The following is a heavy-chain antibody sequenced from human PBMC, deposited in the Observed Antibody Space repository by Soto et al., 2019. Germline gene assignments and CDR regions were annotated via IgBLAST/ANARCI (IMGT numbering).Heavy chain of an antibody. J-gene: IGHJ4*02. Sequence: EVQLVESGGGLVQPGGSLRLSCAASGFTFSSYSMNWVRQAPGKGLEWVSYISSSSSTIYYADSVKGRFTISRDNAKNSLYLQMNSLRDEYTAVYYCAREGNYDSSGYYLGLDYWGQGTLVTVSS. V-gene: IGHV3-48*02. CDR2: ISSSSSTI. D-gene: IGHD3-22*01. CDR1: GFTFSSYS. CDR3: AREGNYDSSGYYLGLDY.